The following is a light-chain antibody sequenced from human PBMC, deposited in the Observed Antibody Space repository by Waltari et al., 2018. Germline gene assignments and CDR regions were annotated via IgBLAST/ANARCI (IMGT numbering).Light chain of an antibody. CDR3: SSRTNSITWV. CDR1: SSAFGSNKY. CDR2: DVT. V-gene: IGLV2-14*03. J-gene: IGLJ3*02. Sequence: QSALTQPASVSGSPGQSITISCTATSSAFGSNKYLSWYQQHPGKAPKVVIYDVTERPSGVSNRFSGSKSGSTASLTISGLQTEDEADYYCSSRTNSITWVFGGGTKVTVL.